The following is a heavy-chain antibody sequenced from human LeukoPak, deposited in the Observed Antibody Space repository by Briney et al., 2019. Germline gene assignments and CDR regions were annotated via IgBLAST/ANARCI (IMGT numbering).Heavy chain of an antibody. V-gene: IGHV1-18*01. D-gene: IGHD6-19*01. Sequence: VASVKVSCKASGYTFTSYGISWVRQAPGQGLEWMGWISAYNGNTNYAQKLQGRVTMTTDTSTSTAYMELRSLRSDDTAVYHCARPVIAVAGQGGFVLDYWGQGTLVTVSS. J-gene: IGHJ4*02. CDR1: GYTFTSYG. CDR3: ARPVIAVAGQGGFVLDY. CDR2: ISAYNGNT.